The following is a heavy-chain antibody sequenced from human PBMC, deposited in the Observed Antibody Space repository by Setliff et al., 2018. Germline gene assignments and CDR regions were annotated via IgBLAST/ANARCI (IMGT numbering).Heavy chain of an antibody. J-gene: IGHJ4*02. D-gene: IGHD3-3*02. V-gene: IGHV4-34*01. CDR1: GDSLSDYY. CDR3: VRHLWGRWMAASSDYFDY. CDR2: INHRGST. Sequence: SETLSLTCAVYGDSLSDYYWSWIRQAPGKGPEWIEEINHRGSTNYSPSLESRVTMSVDTSNNQFSLKLNSVTAADTAVYYCVRHLWGRWMAASSDYFDYWGQGSLVTVSS.